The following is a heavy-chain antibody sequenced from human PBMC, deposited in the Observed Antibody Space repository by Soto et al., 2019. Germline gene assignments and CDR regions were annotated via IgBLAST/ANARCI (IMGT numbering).Heavy chain of an antibody. J-gene: IGHJ2*01. V-gene: IGHV3-33*08. D-gene: IGHD1-7*01. CDR2: IRFDGSNE. CDR1: GFTFSDHY. Sequence: GGSLRLSCAASGFTFSDHYMDWVRQAPGKGPEWVAIIRFDGSNEEYADSVKGRFTISRDNSKNTLYLQMNTLGAEDTAVYYCVSVGVGGTVFREYFVYGGR. CDR3: VSVGVGGTVFREYFVY.